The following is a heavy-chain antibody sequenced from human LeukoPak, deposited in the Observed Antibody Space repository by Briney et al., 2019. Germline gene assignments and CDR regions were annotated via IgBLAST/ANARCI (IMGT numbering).Heavy chain of an antibody. Sequence: GGSLRLSCAVSKFTFSSYAMSWVRQAPGKGLEWVSAISGSGDNTYYADSVKGRFTISRDNSKNTVYLQLNSLRAEDTAVYYCAKSQTGHYQRAFDIWGQGTMVTVSS. CDR1: KFTFSSYA. CDR2: ISGSGDNT. CDR3: AKSQTGHYQRAFDI. V-gene: IGHV3-23*01. D-gene: IGHD3-9*01. J-gene: IGHJ3*02.